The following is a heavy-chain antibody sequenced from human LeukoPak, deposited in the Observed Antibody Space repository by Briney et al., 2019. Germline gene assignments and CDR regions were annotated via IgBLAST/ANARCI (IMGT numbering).Heavy chain of an antibody. Sequence: GGSLRLSCAASEFDFSTHAMTWVRQAPGKGLEWVSAISISGTKTYYADSVKGRFTISRDNSKNTLYLQMYSLRAEDTAVYYCAQVRPPSGSGWYGGDDYWGQGTLVTVSS. V-gene: IGHV3-23*01. CDR3: AQVRPPSGSGWYGGDDY. CDR1: EFDFSTHA. J-gene: IGHJ4*02. D-gene: IGHD6-19*01. CDR2: ISISGTKT.